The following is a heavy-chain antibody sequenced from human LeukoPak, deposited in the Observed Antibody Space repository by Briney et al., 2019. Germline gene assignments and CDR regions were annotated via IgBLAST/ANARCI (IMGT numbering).Heavy chain of an antibody. CDR3: ARDLRINYGDYYYYGMDV. V-gene: IGHV3-23*01. CDR2: ISGSGGST. J-gene: IGHJ6*02. Sequence: PGGSLRLSCAASGFTFSSYAMSWVRQAPGKGLEWVSAISGSGGSTYYADSVKGRFTISRDNSKNTLYLQMNSLRAEDTAVYYCARDLRINYGDYYYYGMDVWGQGTTVTVSS. D-gene: IGHD4-17*01. CDR1: GFTFSSYA.